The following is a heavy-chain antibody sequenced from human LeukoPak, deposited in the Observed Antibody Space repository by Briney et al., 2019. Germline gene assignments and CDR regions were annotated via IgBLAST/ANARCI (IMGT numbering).Heavy chain of an antibody. D-gene: IGHD2/OR15-2a*01. CDR3: TKEPREYCDSNACPNWLDA. Sequence: GGSLRLSCAASGFTFNSYAMSWVRQAPGKGLEWVSAVSASGGTTYYADSVKGRFTISRDNSENTVYLQMNSLRVEDTALYYCTKEPREYCDSNACPNWLDAWGQGTLVTVPS. J-gene: IGHJ5*02. V-gene: IGHV3-23*01. CDR1: GFTFNSYA. CDR2: VSASGGTT.